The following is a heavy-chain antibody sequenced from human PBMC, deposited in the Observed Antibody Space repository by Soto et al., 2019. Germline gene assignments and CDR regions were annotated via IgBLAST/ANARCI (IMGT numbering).Heavy chain of an antibody. CDR2: ISAYNGNT. CDR1: GYTFTSYG. V-gene: IGHV1-18*04. Sequence: GASVKVSCKASGYTFTSYGISWVRQAPGQGLEWMGWISAYNGNTNYAQKLQGRVTMTTDTSTSTAYMELRSLRSDDTAVYYCARSVGYYYDSSGYSRVGYFDYWGQGTLVTAPQ. J-gene: IGHJ4*02. CDR3: ARSVGYYYDSSGYSRVGYFDY. D-gene: IGHD3-22*01.